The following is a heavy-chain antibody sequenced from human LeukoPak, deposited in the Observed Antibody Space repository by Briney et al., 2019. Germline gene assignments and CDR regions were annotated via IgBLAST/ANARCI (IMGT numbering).Heavy chain of an antibody. CDR2: INHSGST. Sequence: PTETLSLTCAVSGGSFIGFHWNWIRQSPTKGLEWIGEINHSGSTNYNPSLKSRVTISVDTSKNQFSLKLRSVTAADTAVYSCARDPTTVIAVSYYFDFWGQGTQVTVSS. CDR1: GGSFIGFH. D-gene: IGHD4-17*01. V-gene: IGHV4-34*01. J-gene: IGHJ4*02. CDR3: ARDPTTVIAVSYYFDF.